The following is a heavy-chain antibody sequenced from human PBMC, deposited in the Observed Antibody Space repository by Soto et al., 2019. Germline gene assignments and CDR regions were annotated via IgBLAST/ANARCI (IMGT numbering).Heavy chain of an antibody. D-gene: IGHD3-3*01. J-gene: IGHJ3*02. CDR2: ISSSGTTI. V-gene: IGHV3-11*01. Sequence: QVQLVESGGGLVKPGGSLRLSCAASGFTFSDYYMSWIRQAPGKGLEWVSYISSSGTTIYYADSVKGRFTISRDNAKNSLYLQMNSLRADDTAVYYCAREFWSGWSRSDSFDIWGQGTMVTVSS. CDR3: AREFWSGWSRSDSFDI. CDR1: GFTFSDYY.